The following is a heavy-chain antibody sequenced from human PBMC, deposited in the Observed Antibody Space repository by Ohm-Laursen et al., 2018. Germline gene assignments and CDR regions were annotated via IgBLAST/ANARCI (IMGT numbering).Heavy chain of an antibody. CDR3: AKDLLAAPDYYGMDV. CDR2: INWNSGDI. Sequence: SLRLSCAASGFRFSDYAMHWVRQAPGKGLEWVATINWNSGDIGYGDSVKGRFTISRDNARSSLDLQMNSLRVEDTALYYCAKDLLAAPDYYGMDVWGQGTTVTVSS. D-gene: IGHD6-13*01. CDR1: GFRFSDYA. V-gene: IGHV3-9*01. J-gene: IGHJ6*02.